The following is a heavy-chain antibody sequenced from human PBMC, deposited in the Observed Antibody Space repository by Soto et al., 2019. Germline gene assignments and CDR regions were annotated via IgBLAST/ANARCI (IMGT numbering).Heavy chain of an antibody. CDR1: CDSISSGVYY. J-gene: IGHJ5*02. D-gene: IGHD3-22*01. Sequence: SETLSLTCTVSCDSISSGVYYWSWIRQPPGKGLEWIGYIYFNGATYFNPSLKSRVTMSVDTSKNQFSLKVSSVTAADTAVYYFRSYNYYEESGTWGSWHPGKLGTVSS. CDR3: RSYNYYEESGTWGS. V-gene: IGHV4-30-4*01. CDR2: IYFNGAT.